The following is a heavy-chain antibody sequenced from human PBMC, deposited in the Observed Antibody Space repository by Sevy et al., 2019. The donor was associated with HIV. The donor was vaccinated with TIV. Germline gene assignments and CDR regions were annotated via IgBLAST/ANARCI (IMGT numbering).Heavy chain of an antibody. J-gene: IGHJ6*02. CDR3: AKHLKQFCKQDSYYGMKV. V-gene: IGHV3-30*18. CDR1: GFNFNNYG. D-gene: IGHD2-15*01. CDR2: ISYDSTYM. Sequence: GGSLRLSCAASGFNFNNYGMNWVRQTPGKGLEWVAVISYDSTYMFFTDTVKGRFSISRDNSKNTVDLQLNSVRPEDTAVYYCAKHLKQFCKQDSYYGMKVGGLGTTVTVS.